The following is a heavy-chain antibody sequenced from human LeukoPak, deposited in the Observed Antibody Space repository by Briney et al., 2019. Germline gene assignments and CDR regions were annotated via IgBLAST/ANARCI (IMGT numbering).Heavy chain of an antibody. D-gene: IGHD4-11*01. CDR2: THYSGST. Sequence: SETLSLTCTVSGGSISSYYWSWIRQPPGKGLEWIGYTHYSGSTNYNPSLKSRVTISGDTSENRFSLRLSSVTAADTAVYYCARQLYSNYNYFDYGGQGALVTVSS. J-gene: IGHJ4*02. CDR1: GGSISSYY. CDR3: ARQLYSNYNYFDY. V-gene: IGHV4-59*08.